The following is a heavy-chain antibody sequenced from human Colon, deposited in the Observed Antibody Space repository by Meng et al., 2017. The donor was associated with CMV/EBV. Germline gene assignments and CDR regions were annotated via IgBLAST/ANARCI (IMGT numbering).Heavy chain of an antibody. D-gene: IGHD3-3*01. CDR3: ARHDEYYDFLSGWRAMDV. CDR1: GGTYNIYA. CDR2: IISILGTV. J-gene: IGHJ6*01. Sequence: SVKVSCKVSGGTYNIYAISWVRLAPGQGLEWMGGIISILGTVHYEQRFQGRLTITADKSTATAFMELSRLRSEDTAVYYCARHDEYYDFLSGWRAMDVWGQGTTVTVSS. V-gene: IGHV1-69*10.